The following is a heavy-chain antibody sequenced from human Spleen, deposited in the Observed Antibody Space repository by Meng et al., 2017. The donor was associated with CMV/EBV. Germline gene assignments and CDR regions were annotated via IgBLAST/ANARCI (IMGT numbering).Heavy chain of an antibody. CDR3: ARDRDSSGWYIFDY. CDR1: GYNFTDCF. J-gene: IGHJ4*02. V-gene: IGHV1-2*02. CDR2: INPHTGTT. Sequence: KVSGYNFTDCFIDWVRQAPGQGLEWMGWINPHTGTTHFAQKFQGRATMTRDTSISTVYMELTHLRSDDTAVYYCARDRDSSGWYIFDYWGQGSLVTVSS. D-gene: IGHD6-19*01.